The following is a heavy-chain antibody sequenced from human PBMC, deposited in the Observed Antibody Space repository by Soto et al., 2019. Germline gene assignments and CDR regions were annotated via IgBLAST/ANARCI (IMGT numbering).Heavy chain of an antibody. CDR1: GGTFSSYA. CDR2: IIPIFGTA. D-gene: IGHD3-3*01. V-gene: IGHV1-69*12. Sequence: QVQLVQSGAEVKKPGSSVKVSCKASGGTFSSYAISWVRQAPGQGLEWMGGIIPIFGTANYAQKFQGRVTITADESTSTAYMELSSLSSEETAVCYCAAHDFWSGYYSVNYYYGMDVWGQGTTVTVSS. J-gene: IGHJ6*02. CDR3: AAHDFWSGYYSVNYYYGMDV.